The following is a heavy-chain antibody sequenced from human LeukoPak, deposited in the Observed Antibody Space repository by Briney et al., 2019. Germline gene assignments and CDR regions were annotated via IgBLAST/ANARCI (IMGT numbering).Heavy chain of an antibody. CDR1: GGSISIYY. CDR3: ARDLDSSGYYKGGLGY. Sequence: SETLSLTCTVSGGSISIYYWSWIRQPPGKGLEWIGYIYYTGNTDYNPSLKSRVTISVDTSKNQFSLRLSSVTAADTAVYYCARDLDSSGYYKGGLGYWGQGTLVTVSS. D-gene: IGHD3-22*01. J-gene: IGHJ4*02. V-gene: IGHV4-59*12. CDR2: IYYTGNT.